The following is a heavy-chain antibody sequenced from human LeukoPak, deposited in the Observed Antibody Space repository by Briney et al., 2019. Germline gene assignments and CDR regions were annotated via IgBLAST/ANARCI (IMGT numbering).Heavy chain of an antibody. J-gene: IGHJ6*03. CDR3: ARVVTMVRGVIRAYYYYYMDV. Sequence: ASVKVSCKASGYTFTSYDINWVRQATGQGLEWMGWMNPNSGNTGYAQKFQGRVTMTRNSSISTAYMELSSLRSEDTAVYYCARVVTMVRGVIRAYYYYYMDVWGKGTTVTISS. CDR2: MNPNSGNT. V-gene: IGHV1-8*01. CDR1: GYTFTSYD. D-gene: IGHD3-10*01.